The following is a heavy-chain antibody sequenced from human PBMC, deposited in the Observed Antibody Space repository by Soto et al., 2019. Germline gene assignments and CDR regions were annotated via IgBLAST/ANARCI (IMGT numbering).Heavy chain of an antibody. CDR1: GGSISSGGYY. Sequence: QVQLQESGPGLVKPSQTLSLTCTVSGGSISSGGYYWSWIRQHPGKGLEWIGYIYYSGSTYYNPSLKSRVTLSVDSXKNQFSLKLSSVTAADTAVYYCARGRTSSPTPGDYWGQGTLVTVSS. V-gene: IGHV4-31*03. J-gene: IGHJ4*02. CDR3: ARGRTSSPTPGDY. D-gene: IGHD2-2*01. CDR2: IYYSGST.